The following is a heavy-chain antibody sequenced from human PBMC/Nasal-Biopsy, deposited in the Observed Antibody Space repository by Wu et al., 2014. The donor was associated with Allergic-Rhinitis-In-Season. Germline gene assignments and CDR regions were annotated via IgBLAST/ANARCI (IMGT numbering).Heavy chain of an antibody. CDR3: ARRGFSPDDAFDM. CDR2: VYYSGST. Sequence: GKGLEYIGCVYYSGSTYFNPSLRSRLTMSVDSSKNHFSLKLRSVTAADTAVYYCARRGFSPDDAFDMWGQGTKVAVSS. D-gene: IGHD3-10*01. V-gene: IGHV4-39*02. J-gene: IGHJ3*02.